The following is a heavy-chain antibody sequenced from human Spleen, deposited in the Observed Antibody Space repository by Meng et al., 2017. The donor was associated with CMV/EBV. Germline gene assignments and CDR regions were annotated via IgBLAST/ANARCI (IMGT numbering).Heavy chain of an antibody. V-gene: IGHV4-4*02. CDR3: ARIERRRILKYCGSDCSTTDY. D-gene: IGHD2-21*02. Sequence: QVQLQESGPGLVKPSGTLSLTCAVSVGSISSSNLWTWVRQVPGKGLEWIGELYHSGSTNYNPYLKSRVTISVDKFKNQFSLKLGSVTAAETAVYYCARIERRRILKYCGSDCSTTDYWGQGTLVTVSS. CDR2: LYHSGST. CDR1: VGSISSSNL. J-gene: IGHJ4*02.